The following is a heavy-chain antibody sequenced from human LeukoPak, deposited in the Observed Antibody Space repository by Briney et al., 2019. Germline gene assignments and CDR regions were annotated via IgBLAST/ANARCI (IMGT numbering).Heavy chain of an antibody. Sequence: GASVKVSCKASGYTFTGYYMHWVRQAPGQGLEWMGWINPNSGGTNYAQKLQGRVTMTKNTSISTAYMELSSLRSEDTAVYYCARDPSMSSGWRRADHYFDYWGQGTLVTVSS. D-gene: IGHD6-19*01. CDR3: ARDPSMSSGWRRADHYFDY. CDR1: GYTFTGYY. J-gene: IGHJ4*02. CDR2: INPNSGGT. V-gene: IGHV1-2*02.